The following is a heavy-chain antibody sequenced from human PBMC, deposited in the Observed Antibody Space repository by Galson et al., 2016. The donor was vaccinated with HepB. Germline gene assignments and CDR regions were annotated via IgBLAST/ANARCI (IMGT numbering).Heavy chain of an antibody. D-gene: IGHD3-10*01. Sequence: SLRLSCAASGFTFSDYYLSWIRQAPGKGLEWISYISSSISYTYYADAVKGRFTISRDNAENSLYLQMNSLRVEDTAGYYWAGGTMIRGLTWGQGTLVTVSS. CDR2: ISSSISYT. J-gene: IGHJ4*02. CDR1: GFTFSDYY. V-gene: IGHV3-11*06. CDR3: AGGTMIRGLT.